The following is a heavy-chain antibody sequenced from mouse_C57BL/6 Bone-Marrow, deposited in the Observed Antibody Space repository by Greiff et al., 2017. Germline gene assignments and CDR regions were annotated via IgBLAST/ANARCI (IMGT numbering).Heavy chain of an antibody. J-gene: IGHJ4*01. V-gene: IGHV1-26*01. CDR2: INPNNGGT. CDR1: GYTFTDYY. Sequence: EVQLQQSGPELVKPGDSVKISCKASGYTFTDYYMNWVKQTHGKSLEWIGDINPNNGGTSYNQKFKGKATLTVDKSSSTAYMELRSLTSEDSAVYYCARSYYYGLYYWGQGTSVTVAS. CDR3: ARSYYYGLYY.